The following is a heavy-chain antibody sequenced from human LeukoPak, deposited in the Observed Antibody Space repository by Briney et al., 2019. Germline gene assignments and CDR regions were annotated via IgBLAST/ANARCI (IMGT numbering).Heavy chain of an antibody. CDR3: AREHKDIVVVVAATLSYYYYGMDV. CDR1: GFTFSSYA. V-gene: IGHV3-30-3*01. CDR2: ISYDGSNK. D-gene: IGHD2-15*01. J-gene: IGHJ6*02. Sequence: GGSLRLSCAASGFTFSSYAMHWVRQAPGKGPEWVAVISYDGSNKYYADSVKGRFTISRDNSKNTLYLQMNSLRAEDTAVYYCAREHKDIVVVVAATLSYYYYGMDVWGQGTTVTVSS.